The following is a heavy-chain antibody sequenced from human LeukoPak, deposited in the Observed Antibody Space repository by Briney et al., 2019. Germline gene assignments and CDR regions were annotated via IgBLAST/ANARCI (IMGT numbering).Heavy chain of an antibody. J-gene: IGHJ4*02. D-gene: IGHD3-22*01. V-gene: IGHV4-59*01. Sequence: SETLSLTCTVSGASINNYYWSWLRQPPGKGREWIGYIYYYGSTNYNPSLKSRVTISVDTSENQFSLRLTSVTAADTAVYYCVRLRGSSGPIDHWGQGTLVTVSS. CDR1: GASINNYY. CDR2: IYYYGST. CDR3: VRLRGSSGPIDH.